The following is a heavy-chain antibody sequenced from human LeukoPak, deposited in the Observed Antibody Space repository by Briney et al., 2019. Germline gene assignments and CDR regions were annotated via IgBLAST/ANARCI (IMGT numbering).Heavy chain of an antibody. CDR1: GYTFTGYY. D-gene: IGHD3-10*01. V-gene: IGHV1-2*02. J-gene: IGHJ4*02. CDR2: INPNSGGT. CDR3: ARGRTSYYYGSGSQPPPDY. Sequence: ASVKVSCKASGYTFTGYYMHWVRQAPGQVLEWMGWINPNSGGTNYAQKFQGRVTMTRDTSISTAYMELSRLRSDDTAVYYCARGRTSYYYGSGSQPPPDYWGQGTLVTVSS.